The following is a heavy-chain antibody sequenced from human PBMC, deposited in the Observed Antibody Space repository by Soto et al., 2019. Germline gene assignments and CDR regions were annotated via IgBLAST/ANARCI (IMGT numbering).Heavy chain of an antibody. CDR3: ARANYDFWSGYFGHWDY. CDR2: IYYSGST. J-gene: IGHJ4*02. Sequence: SETLSLTCTVSGGSISSYYWGWIRQPPGKGLEWIGYIYYSGSTNYNPSLKSRVTISVDTSKNQFSLKLSSVTAADTAVYYCARANYDFWSGYFGHWDYWGQGTLVTVSS. D-gene: IGHD3-3*01. CDR1: GGSISSYY. V-gene: IGHV4-59*01.